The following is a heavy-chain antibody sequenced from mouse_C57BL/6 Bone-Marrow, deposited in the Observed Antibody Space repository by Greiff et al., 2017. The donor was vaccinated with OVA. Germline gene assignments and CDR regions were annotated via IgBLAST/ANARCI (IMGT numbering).Heavy chain of an antibody. V-gene: IGHV2-2*01. J-gene: IGHJ2*01. CDR3: ARKGDGYYFDY. D-gene: IGHD2-3*01. CDR2: IWSGGST. Sequence: QVQLQQSGPGLVQPSQSLSITCTVSGFSLTSYGVHWVRQSPGKGLEWLGVIWSGGSTDYNAAFISRLSISKDNSKSQVFLKMNSLQADDTAIYYCARKGDGYYFDYWGQGTTLTVSS. CDR1: GFSLTSYG.